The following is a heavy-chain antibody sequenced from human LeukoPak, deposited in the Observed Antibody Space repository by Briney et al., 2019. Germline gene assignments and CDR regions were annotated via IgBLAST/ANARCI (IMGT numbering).Heavy chain of an antibody. CDR3: ARRRSGSQSGAFDI. CDR1: GFTFSSYW. J-gene: IGHJ3*02. CDR2: INSGGSST. D-gene: IGHD3-10*01. V-gene: IGHV3-74*01. Sequence: GGSLRLSCAASGFTFSSYWMHWVRQAPGKGLVWASRINSGGSSTSYADSVKGRFTISRDNAKNTLYLQMNSLRAEDTAVYYCARRRSGSQSGAFDIWGQGTMVTVSS.